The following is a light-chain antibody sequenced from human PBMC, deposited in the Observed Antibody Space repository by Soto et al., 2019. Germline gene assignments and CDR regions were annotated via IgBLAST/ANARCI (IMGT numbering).Light chain of an antibody. CDR1: QSVSSSH. CDR3: QQFGSSVT. CDR2: AAS. Sequence: EMVLTRSPRTLSLSPGERATLSCRASQSVSSSHLAWYQHKPGQAPRLLIYAASSRATGSPDRFSGSGSGTDFTLTISRLEPEDFAVYYCQQFGSSVTFGQGTRLEIK. V-gene: IGKV3-20*01. J-gene: IGKJ5*01.